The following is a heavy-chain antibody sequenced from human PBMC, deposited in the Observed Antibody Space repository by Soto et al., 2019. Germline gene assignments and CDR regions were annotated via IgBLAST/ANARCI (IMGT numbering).Heavy chain of an antibody. V-gene: IGHV3-23*01. CDR2: ISGSGGST. CDR1: GFTFSSYA. CDR3: AKDPSDDGRSFLFAFDI. Sequence: PGGSLRLSCAAFGFTFSSYAMSWVRQAPGKGLEWVSAISGSGGSTYYADSVKGRFTISRDNSKNTLYLQMNSLRAEDTAVYYCAKDPSDDGRSFLFAFDIWGQATMVTVSS. D-gene: IGHD3-3*02. J-gene: IGHJ3*02.